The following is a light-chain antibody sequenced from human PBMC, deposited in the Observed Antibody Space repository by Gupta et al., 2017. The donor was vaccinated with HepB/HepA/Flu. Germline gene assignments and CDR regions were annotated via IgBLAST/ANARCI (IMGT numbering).Light chain of an antibody. Sequence: DIQMTQSPSSLSASVGDRVTITCRASQSISSYLNWYQQKPGKAPKLLIYAASSLQSGVPSRFSGSGSGTDFTLTISSLQPEDFATYYCQQSYSTPLWKVGQGTKVEIK. CDR3: QQSYSTPLWK. J-gene: IGKJ1*01. V-gene: IGKV1-39*01. CDR1: QSISSY. CDR2: AAS.